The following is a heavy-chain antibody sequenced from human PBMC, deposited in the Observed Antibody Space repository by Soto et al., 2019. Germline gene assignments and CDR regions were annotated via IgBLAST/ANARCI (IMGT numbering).Heavy chain of an antibody. CDR1: GYTFTGYY. CDR2: VNPNSGGA. CDR3: AREEYCSSTSCLEAPYGMDV. J-gene: IGHJ6*02. V-gene: IGHV1-2*04. D-gene: IGHD2-2*01. Sequence: ASVKVSCNASGYTFTGYYMHWVRQAPGQGLEWMGWVNPNSGGANYAQKFQGWVTMTRDTSISTAYMELSRLRSDDTAVYYCAREEYCSSTSCLEAPYGMDVWGQGTTVTVSS.